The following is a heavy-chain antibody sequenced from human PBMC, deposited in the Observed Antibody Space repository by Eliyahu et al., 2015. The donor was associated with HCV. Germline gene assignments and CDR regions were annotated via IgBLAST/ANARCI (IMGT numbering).Heavy chain of an antibody. V-gene: IGHV4-34*01. CDR2: INHSGST. CDR3: ARGGSRYCSSTSCRYYGMDV. D-gene: IGHD2-2*01. CDR1: GGSFSGYY. J-gene: IGHJ6*02. Sequence: QVQLQQWGAGLLKPSETLSLTCAVYGGSFSGYYWSWIRQPPGKGLEWIGEINHSGSTNYNPSLKSRVTISVDTSKNQFSLKLSSVTAADTAVYYCARGGSRYCSSTSCRYYGMDVWGQGTTVTVSS.